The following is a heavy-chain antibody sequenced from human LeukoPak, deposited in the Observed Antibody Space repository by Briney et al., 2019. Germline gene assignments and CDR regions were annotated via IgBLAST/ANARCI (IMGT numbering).Heavy chain of an antibody. J-gene: IGHJ5*02. CDR3: AKAGRLQAVAGWIDL. V-gene: IGHV3-23*01. CDR1: GFTFSNYV. CDR2: IGGGVTT. D-gene: IGHD6-19*01. Sequence: GGSLRLSCAASGFTFSNYVMSWVRQAPGKGLEWVSAIGGGVTTYYADYVKGRFTISRDNSKNTLYLQMNSLRAEDTAIYYCAKAGRLQAVAGWIDLWGQGTLVTVS.